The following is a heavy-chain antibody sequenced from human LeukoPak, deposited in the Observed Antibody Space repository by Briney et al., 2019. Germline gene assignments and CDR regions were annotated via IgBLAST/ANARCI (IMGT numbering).Heavy chain of an antibody. Sequence: SETLSLTCIVSGDSINNYYWSWIGQSPGEGLEWIANIHHSGTTNYNPSLGSRVTISVDTSKNQFSLKLSSVTAADTAVYYCARALPLYYFDYWGQGTLVTVSS. CDR2: IHHSGTT. J-gene: IGHJ4*02. CDR3: ARALPLYYFDY. CDR1: GDSINNYY. V-gene: IGHV4-59*12. D-gene: IGHD3-16*02.